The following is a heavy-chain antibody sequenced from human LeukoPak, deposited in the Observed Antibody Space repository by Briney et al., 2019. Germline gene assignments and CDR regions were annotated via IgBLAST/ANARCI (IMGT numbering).Heavy chain of an antibody. V-gene: IGHV4-39*01. CDR1: GGSISSSSYY. CDR2: MYYSGGT. D-gene: IGHD3-22*01. CDR3: ARLYYYDRTGYPRYYFDY. J-gene: IGHJ4*02. Sequence: SETLSLTCNVSGGSISSSSYYWGWIRQPPGKGLEWIGSMYYSGGTYYNPSLKSRVTISGDTSENQFSLKLRSVTAADTAVYYCARLYYYDRTGYPRYYFDYWGQGTLVTVSS.